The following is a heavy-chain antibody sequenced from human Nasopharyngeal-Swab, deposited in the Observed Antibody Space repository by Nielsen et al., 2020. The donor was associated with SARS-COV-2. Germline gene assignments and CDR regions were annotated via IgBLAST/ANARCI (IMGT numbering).Heavy chain of an antibody. Sequence: GESLKISCAASGFTFSSYGMHWVRQAPGQGLEWMGIINPSGGSTSYAQKFQGRVTMTRDTSTSTVYMELSSLRSEDTAVYYCARDFAEVYCSSTSCSVNAFDIWGQGTMVTVSS. J-gene: IGHJ3*02. CDR2: INPSGGST. V-gene: IGHV1-46*01. CDR3: ARDFAEVYCSSTSCSVNAFDI. CDR1: GFTFSSYG. D-gene: IGHD2-2*01.